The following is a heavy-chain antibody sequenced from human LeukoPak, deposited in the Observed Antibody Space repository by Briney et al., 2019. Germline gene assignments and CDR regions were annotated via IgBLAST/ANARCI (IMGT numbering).Heavy chain of an antibody. CDR2: IKSRTDGGTT. Sequence: GGSLRLSCAASGFTFSNAWMSWVRQAPGKGLEWVGRIKSRTDGGTTDYAAPVKGRFTISRDDSKNTLYLQMNSLKTEDTAVYYCTIFQPPNYDILTGYYTPGFDYWGQGTLVTVSS. CDR3: TIFQPPNYDILTGYYTPGFDY. V-gene: IGHV3-15*01. J-gene: IGHJ4*02. D-gene: IGHD3-9*01. CDR1: GFTFSNAW.